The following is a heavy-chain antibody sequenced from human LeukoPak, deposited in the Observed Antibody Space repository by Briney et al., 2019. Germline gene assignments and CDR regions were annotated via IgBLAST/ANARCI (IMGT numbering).Heavy chain of an antibody. CDR3: ARKQWVMYYFDS. CDR1: GGSISISNYY. V-gene: IGHV4-39*01. J-gene: IGHJ4*02. Sequence: SETLSLTCTVSGGSISISNYYWGWLRQPRGKGLEWIGSFYYSGSTYYNPSLKSRVTISVDTSKSQFSLKLSSVTAAGTAVYYCARKQWVMYYFDSWGQGTLVTVSS. D-gene: IGHD6-19*01. CDR2: FYYSGST.